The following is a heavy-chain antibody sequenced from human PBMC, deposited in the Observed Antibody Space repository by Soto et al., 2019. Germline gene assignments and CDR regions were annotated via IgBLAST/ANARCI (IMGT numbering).Heavy chain of an antibody. CDR1: GGTFSSYT. D-gene: IGHD3-9*01. V-gene: IGHV1-69*08. CDR2: IIPILGIA. J-gene: IGHJ4*02. CDR3: ARDAPYYDIWTALVG. Sequence: QVQLVQSGAEVKKPGSSVKVSCKASGGTFSSYTISWVRQAPGQGLEWMGRIIPILGIANYAQKCQGSVTRXXDXSXXTAYMELSSLRSEDTAVYYCARDAPYYDIWTALVGWGQGTLVTVSS.